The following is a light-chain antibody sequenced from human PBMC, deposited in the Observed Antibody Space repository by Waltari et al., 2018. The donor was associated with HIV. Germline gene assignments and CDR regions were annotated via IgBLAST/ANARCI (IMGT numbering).Light chain of an antibody. Sequence: QSALTQPASVSGSPGQSITISCTGTTSDIGRYNYVSWYQQHPGRAPKLIIYEVSNRPSGSSNRFSGSKSGNTASLTISGLQAEDEADYYCNSYTTNDTPYVFGSGTRVTVL. CDR3: NSYTTNDTPYV. CDR2: EVS. J-gene: IGLJ1*01. V-gene: IGLV2-14*01. CDR1: TSDIGRYNY.